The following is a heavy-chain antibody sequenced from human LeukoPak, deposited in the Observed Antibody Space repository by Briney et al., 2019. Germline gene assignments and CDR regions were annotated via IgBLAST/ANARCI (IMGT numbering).Heavy chain of an antibody. J-gene: IGHJ4*02. CDR2: IYYTGST. CDR1: GGSISSYY. Sequence: SETLSLTCTVSGGSISSYYWSWIRQPPGKGLEWIGYIYYTGSTDYNPSLKSRVAISVDTSKIQFSLKLSSVTAADTAVYYCARGSKAAPGTFDYWGQGTLVTVSS. D-gene: IGHD6-13*01. V-gene: IGHV4-59*01. CDR3: ARGSKAAPGTFDY.